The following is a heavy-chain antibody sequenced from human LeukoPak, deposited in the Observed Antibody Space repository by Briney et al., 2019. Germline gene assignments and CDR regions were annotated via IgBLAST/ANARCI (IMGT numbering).Heavy chain of an antibody. Sequence: ASVKVSCKTSGYPFTAFYIHWVRQAPGQGLEWMGWIHPRRGDTNYAQKFQGRVTMTRDTSISTAYLGLSSLRSDDTAVYYCARDGDYGTGSYYRRCIDSWGQGTPVTVSP. CDR2: IHPRRGDT. CDR3: ARDGDYGTGSYYRRCIDS. CDR1: GYPFTAFY. V-gene: IGHV1-2*02. D-gene: IGHD3-10*01. J-gene: IGHJ4*02.